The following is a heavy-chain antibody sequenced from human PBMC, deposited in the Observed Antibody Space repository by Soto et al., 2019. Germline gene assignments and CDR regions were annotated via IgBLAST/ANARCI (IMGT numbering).Heavy chain of an antibody. CDR1: GGSIRSYY. V-gene: IGHV4-4*07. CDR3: AREGSSGFGMDV. CDR2: IYTNGTT. J-gene: IGHJ6*02. Sequence: QVQLQQSGPGLVKPSETLSLTCTVSGGSIRSYYWSWIRQPAGKALEWIERIYTNGTTNYNPSLKSRVTILLDTSKNQFSLDLSSVTDADTAVYYCAREGSSGFGMDVWGQGTTVTVSS. D-gene: IGHD6-25*01.